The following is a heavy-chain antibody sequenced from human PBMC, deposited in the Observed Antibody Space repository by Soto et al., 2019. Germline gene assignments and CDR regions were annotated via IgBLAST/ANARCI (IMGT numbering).Heavy chain of an antibody. CDR1: GYSFASYW. J-gene: IGHJ6*02. CDR3: ARTRSFTLGFYYDGMDV. CDR2: IYPGDSDT. V-gene: IGHV5-51*01. Sequence: PGESLKISCQGSGYSFASYWIGWVRQIPGKDLEWMGFIYPGDSDTRYSPSFQGQVTISADKSLRTAYLQWTSLKASDTALYYCARTRSFTLGFYYDGMDVWGQGTTVTVSS. D-gene: IGHD6-6*01.